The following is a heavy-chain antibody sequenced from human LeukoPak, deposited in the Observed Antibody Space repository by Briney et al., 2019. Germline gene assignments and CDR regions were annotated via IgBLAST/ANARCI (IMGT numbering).Heavy chain of an antibody. Sequence: GESLKISCKSSGYSFTTYWIGWVRQMPGKGLEWMGIIYPGDSETRYSPSFQGQVSISADKSISTAYLQWSSLKASDTAMYYCARHSSDSSEDYWGQGTLVTVSS. CDR1: GYSFTTYW. V-gene: IGHV5-51*01. J-gene: IGHJ4*02. D-gene: IGHD3-22*01. CDR3: ARHSSDSSEDY. CDR2: IYPGDSET.